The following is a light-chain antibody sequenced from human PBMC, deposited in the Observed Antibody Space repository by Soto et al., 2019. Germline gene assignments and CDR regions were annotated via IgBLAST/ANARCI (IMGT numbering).Light chain of an antibody. Sequence: EIVLAQSPGTLSLSPGERGTLSWRASQSVSSSYLAWYQQKPGQAPRLLIYGASSRATGIPNRFSGSGSGTDFTLTISRLEPEDFAVYYCQQYGSSLWTFGQGTKV. CDR2: GAS. V-gene: IGKV3-20*01. CDR3: QQYGSSLWT. J-gene: IGKJ1*01. CDR1: QSVSSSY.